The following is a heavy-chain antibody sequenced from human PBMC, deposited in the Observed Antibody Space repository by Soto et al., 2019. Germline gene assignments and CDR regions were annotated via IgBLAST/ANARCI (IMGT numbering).Heavy chain of an antibody. CDR3: AKETIVNDFYYMDV. D-gene: IGHD2-15*01. V-gene: IGHV4-59*01. J-gene: IGHJ6*03. CDR2: IYNSGSP. CDR1: GASISGYY. Sequence: SETLSLTCTVSGASISGYYWGWIRQPPGMGLEWIGHIYNSGSPNFNPSLKSRVTISVDTSKNQISLKLTSVTAADTAAYYCAKETIVNDFYYMDVWGKGTTVTVSS.